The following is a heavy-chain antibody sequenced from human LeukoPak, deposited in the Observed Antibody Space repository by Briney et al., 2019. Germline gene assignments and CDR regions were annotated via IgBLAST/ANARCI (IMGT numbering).Heavy chain of an antibody. CDR2: IYYSGST. CDR3: ARGLTTYYDRSGDDY. D-gene: IGHD3-22*01. V-gene: IGHV4-59*01. Sequence: PSETLSLTCAVSGGSISSYYWSWIRQPPGKGLEWIGYIYYSGSTNYNPSLKSRVTMSVDTSKNQFSLKLSSVTAADTAVYYCARGLTTYYDRSGDDYWGQGTLVTVSS. CDR1: GGSISSYY. J-gene: IGHJ4*02.